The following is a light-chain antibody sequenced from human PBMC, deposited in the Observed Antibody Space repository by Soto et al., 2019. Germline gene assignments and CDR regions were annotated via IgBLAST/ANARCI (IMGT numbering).Light chain of an antibody. CDR2: LEGIGSY. CDR3: ETWDSNVVV. Sequence: QSVLTQSSSASASLGSSVTLTCTLSSGHSTYIIAWHQQQPEKAPRYLMKLEGIGSYNKGSGIPDRFSGSSSGADRYLTISTLQFEDEADYFCETWDSNVVVFGGGTKLTVL. V-gene: IGLV4-60*02. CDR1: SGHSTYI. J-gene: IGLJ2*01.